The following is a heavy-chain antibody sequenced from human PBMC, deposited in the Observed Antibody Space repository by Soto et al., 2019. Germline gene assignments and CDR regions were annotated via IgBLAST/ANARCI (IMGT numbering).Heavy chain of an antibody. CDR2: ISYDGSNK. J-gene: IGHJ6*03. Sequence: GGSLRLSCAASGFTFSSYGMHWVRQAPGKGLEWVAVISYDGSNKYYADSVKGRFTISRDNSKNTLYLQMNSLRAEDTAVYYCAKVLYSSSWYRVYYMDVWGKGTTVTVSS. V-gene: IGHV3-30*18. D-gene: IGHD6-13*01. CDR3: AKVLYSSSWYRVYYMDV. CDR1: GFTFSSYG.